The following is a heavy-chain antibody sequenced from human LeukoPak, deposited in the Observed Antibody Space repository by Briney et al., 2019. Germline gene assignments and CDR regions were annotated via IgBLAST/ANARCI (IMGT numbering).Heavy chain of an antibody. CDR3: ARAGSYGSGDY. J-gene: IGHJ4*02. CDR2: ISSSSSTI. D-gene: IGHD3-10*01. Sequence: GGSLRLSCAASGFTFRTYSINWVRQAPGKGLEWISYISSSSSTIYYADSVKGRFTISRDNAKNSLYLQMNSLRAEDTAVYYCARAGSYGSGDYWGQGTPVTVSS. V-gene: IGHV3-48*01. CDR1: GFTFRTYS.